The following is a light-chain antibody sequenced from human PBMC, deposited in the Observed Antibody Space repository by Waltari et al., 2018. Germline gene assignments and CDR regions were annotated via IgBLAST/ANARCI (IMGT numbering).Light chain of an antibody. CDR2: GAS. Sequence: EIVMTQSPATLSVSPGERATLSCRASQSVSSNLAWYQQKPGQAPRLLIYGASTRATGITAGFSGSGSGTEFTLAISSLQSEDFAVYDCQQYNNWPPYTFGQGTKLEIK. CDR3: QQYNNWPPYT. CDR1: QSVSSN. J-gene: IGKJ2*01. V-gene: IGKV3-15*01.